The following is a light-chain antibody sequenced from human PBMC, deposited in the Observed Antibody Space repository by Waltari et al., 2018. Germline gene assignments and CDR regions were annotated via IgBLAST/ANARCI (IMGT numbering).Light chain of an antibody. V-gene: IGKV1-39*01. CDR1: HTIYTY. CDR2: SAS. J-gene: IGKJ3*01. Sequence: DIHMTQSPSSLSASIGDRVNITCRASHTIYTYLNWYRQRPGKAPDLLISSASTLQSGVPSRFSGSGSGTDFTLSIDTLQPEDFATYFCQQSYSRPLFTFVPGTKVYL. CDR3: QQSYSRPLFT.